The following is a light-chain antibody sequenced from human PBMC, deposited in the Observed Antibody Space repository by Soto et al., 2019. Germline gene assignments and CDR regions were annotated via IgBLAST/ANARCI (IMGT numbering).Light chain of an antibody. J-gene: IGKJ5*01. V-gene: IGKV3-20*01. CDR3: QQYGSNPSIT. CDR2: AAS. Sequence: IVLTQSPGTLSLSPGERATLSCRASQSVPSNYVAWYQQKPGQAPRLLIYAASSRTTGIPDRFSGSGSGTDFTLTISRLEPEDFAVYYCQQYGSNPSITFGHGTRLEIK. CDR1: QSVPSNY.